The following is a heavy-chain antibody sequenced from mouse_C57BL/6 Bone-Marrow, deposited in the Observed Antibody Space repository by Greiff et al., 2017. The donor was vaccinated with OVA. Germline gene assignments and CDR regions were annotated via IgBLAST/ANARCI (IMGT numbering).Heavy chain of an antibody. CDR1: GYAFTNYL. V-gene: IGHV1-54*01. D-gene: IGHD3-1*01. J-gene: IGHJ3*01. CDR2: INPGSGGT. CDR3: ARALGFAY. Sequence: VQLQQSGAELVRPGTSVKVSCKASGYAFTNYLIEWVKQRPGQGLEWIGVINPGSGGTNYNEKFKGKATLTADKSSSTAYMQLSSLTSDDSAVYFCARALGFAYWGQGTLVTVSA.